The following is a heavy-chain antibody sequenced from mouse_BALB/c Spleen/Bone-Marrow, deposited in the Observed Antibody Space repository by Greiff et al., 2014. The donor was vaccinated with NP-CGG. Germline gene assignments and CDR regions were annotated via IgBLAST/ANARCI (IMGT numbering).Heavy chain of an antibody. D-gene: IGHD1-1*01. V-gene: IGHV5-4*02. J-gene: IGHJ3*01. Sequence: EVKLVESGGGLVKPGGSLKLSCAASGFAFSNYYMYWVRQTPEKRLEWVATISDGGSYTYYPDSVKGRFTISRDNAYNTLYLQXXXXXXEDTAMYYCARNYYGSSYIGYWGQGTLVTVST. CDR1: GFAFSNYY. CDR2: ISDGGSYT. CDR3: ARNYYGSSYIGY.